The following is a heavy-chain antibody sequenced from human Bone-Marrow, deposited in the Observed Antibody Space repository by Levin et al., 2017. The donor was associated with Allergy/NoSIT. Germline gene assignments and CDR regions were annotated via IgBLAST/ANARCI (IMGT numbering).Heavy chain of an antibody. CDR1: GGSFRGYY. Sequence: SQTLSLTCAVYGGSFRGYYWSWIRQPPGKGLEWIGEINHSGSTNYNPSLKSRVTISVDTSKNQFSLKLSSVTAADTAVYYCARVGGTVTHSRVDYWGQGTLVTVSS. CDR3: ARVGGTVTHSRVDY. CDR2: INHSGST. D-gene: IGHD4-11*01. J-gene: IGHJ4*02. V-gene: IGHV4-34*01.